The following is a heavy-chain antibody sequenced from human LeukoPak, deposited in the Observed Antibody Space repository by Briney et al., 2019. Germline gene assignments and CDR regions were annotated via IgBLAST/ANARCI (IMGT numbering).Heavy chain of an antibody. V-gene: IGHV3-23*01. J-gene: IGHJ3*01. CDR3: AKVRDTRDWYKDAFDV. CDR2: ITGAGGST. Sequence: GGSLRLSCAASGFTFSSFPMSWVRQAPGKGLEWVSAITGAGGSTYYVASVKGRFTVSRDNSRNTLYLQMSSLRAEDSAMYYCAKVRDTRDWYKDAFDVWGQGTRVTVSS. CDR1: GFTFSSFP. D-gene: IGHD6-19*01.